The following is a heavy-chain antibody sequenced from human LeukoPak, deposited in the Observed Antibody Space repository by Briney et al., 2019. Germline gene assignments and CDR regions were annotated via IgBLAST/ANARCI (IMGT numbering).Heavy chain of an antibody. CDR3: ARVAIRYSGSYSALDY. V-gene: IGHV1-69*05. D-gene: IGHD1-26*01. J-gene: IGHJ4*02. Sequence: GASVKVSCKVSGGTFSSYAISWVRQAPGQGLEWMGGIIPIFGTANYAQKFQGRVTITTDESTSTAYMELSSLRSEDTAVYYCARVAIRYSGSYSALDYWGQGTLVTVSS. CDR1: GGTFSSYA. CDR2: IIPIFGTA.